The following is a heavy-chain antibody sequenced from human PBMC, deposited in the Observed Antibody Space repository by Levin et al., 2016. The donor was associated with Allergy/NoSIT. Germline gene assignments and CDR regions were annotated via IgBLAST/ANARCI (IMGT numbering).Heavy chain of an antibody. Sequence: ASVKVSCKASGYTFTGYYMHWVRQAPGQGLEWMGRINPNSGGTNYAQKFQGRVTMTRDTSISTAYMELSRLRSDDTAVYYCARDCCSSTSCYTCYWGQGTLVTVSS. CDR3: ARDCCSSTSCYTCY. CDR1: GYTFTGYY. V-gene: IGHV1-2*06. D-gene: IGHD2-2*02. CDR2: INPNSGGT. J-gene: IGHJ4*02.